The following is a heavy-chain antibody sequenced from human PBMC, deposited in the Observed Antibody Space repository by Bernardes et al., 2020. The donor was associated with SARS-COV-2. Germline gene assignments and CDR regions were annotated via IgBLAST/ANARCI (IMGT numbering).Heavy chain of an antibody. D-gene: IGHD6-6*01. CDR2: VSATTGHT. CDR3: ARAFDSSSEFAY. J-gene: IGHJ4*02. V-gene: IGHV1-18*01. Sequence: ASVKVSCKAYGYTFTRNGISWVRQAPGRGLEWMGWVSATTGHTTYSQKFQGRVTMTTDTSTSTAYMELRSLRSDDTAVYYCARAFDSSSEFAYWGKGTLVSGSA. CDR1: GYTFTRNG.